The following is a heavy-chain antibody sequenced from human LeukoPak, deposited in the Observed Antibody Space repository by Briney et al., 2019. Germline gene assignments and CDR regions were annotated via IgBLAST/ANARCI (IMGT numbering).Heavy chain of an antibody. V-gene: IGHV1-18*01. J-gene: IGHJ5*02. D-gene: IGHD3-16*02. CDR2: ISAYNGNT. Sequence: GASVKVSCKASGYTFTSYGISWVRQAPRQGLEWMGWISAYNGNTNYAQKLQGRVTMTTDTSTSTAYMELRSLRSDDTAVYYCATGPREYDYVWGSYRANWFDPWGQGTLVTVSS. CDR3: ATGPREYDYVWGSYRANWFDP. CDR1: GYTFTSYG.